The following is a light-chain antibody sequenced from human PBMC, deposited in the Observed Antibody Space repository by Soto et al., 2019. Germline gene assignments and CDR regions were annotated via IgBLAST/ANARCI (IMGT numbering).Light chain of an antibody. Sequence: EIVLTQSPGTLSSSPGERAILTCRASQSVTSSYLAWYQQRPGQAPRLLIYGASTRATGIPDRFSGSGSGTDFTLTISRLAPEDFAMYYCHQYGSSPLTFGPGTKVDIK. CDR2: GAS. CDR1: QSVTSSY. CDR3: HQYGSSPLT. J-gene: IGKJ3*01. V-gene: IGKV3-20*01.